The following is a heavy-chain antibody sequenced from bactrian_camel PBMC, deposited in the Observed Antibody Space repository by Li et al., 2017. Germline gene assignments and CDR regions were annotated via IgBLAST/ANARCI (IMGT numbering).Heavy chain of an antibody. D-gene: IGHD1*01. CDR1: GHTY. CDR3: VVRRLGYCRLPRSSPPKANDYND. J-gene: IGHJ4*01. V-gene: IGHV3S45*01. CDR2: IHDGGGTT. Sequence: HVQLVESGGGSVQAGGSLTLSCLISGHTYMGWFRQAPGKEREGVAAIHDGGGTTYYADSVKGRSTISRDNAKNTLYLQLNSLKTEDSAVYYCVVRRLGYCRLPRSSPPKANDYNDWGQGTQVTVS.